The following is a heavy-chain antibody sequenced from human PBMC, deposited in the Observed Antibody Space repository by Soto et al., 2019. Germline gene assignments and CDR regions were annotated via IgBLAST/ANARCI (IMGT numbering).Heavy chain of an antibody. CDR1: GYSISSGYY. CDR2: IHHSGST. J-gene: IGHJ4*02. Sequence: PSETLSLTCAVSGYSISSGYYWGWIRQPPGKGLEWIGSIHHSGSTYYNPSLKSRVTISVDTSKNQFSLKLSSVTAADTAMYYCAREGLVYGDAKFDYWGQGALVTVSS. D-gene: IGHD4-17*01. V-gene: IGHV4-38-2*02. CDR3: AREGLVYGDAKFDY.